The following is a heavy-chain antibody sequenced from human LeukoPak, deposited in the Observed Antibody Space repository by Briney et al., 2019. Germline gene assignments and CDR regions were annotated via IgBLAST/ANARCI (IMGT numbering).Heavy chain of an antibody. CDR3: ARLGGWPTYYYYYGMDV. D-gene: IGHD6-19*01. CDR1: GGSISSSSYY. Sequence: TAETLSLTCTVSGGSISSSSYYWGWIRQPPGKGLEWIGSIYYSGSTYYNPSLMSRVTISVDTPKNQFSLKLSSVTAADTAVYYCARLGGWPTYYYYYGMDVWGQGTTVTVSS. V-gene: IGHV4-39*01. J-gene: IGHJ6*02. CDR2: IYYSGST.